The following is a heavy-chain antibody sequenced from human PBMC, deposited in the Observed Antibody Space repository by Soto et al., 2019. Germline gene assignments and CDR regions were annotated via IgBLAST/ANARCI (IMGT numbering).Heavy chain of an antibody. Sequence: QVQLVESGGGVVQPGRSLRLSCAASGFTFSSYAMHWVRQAPGKGLEWVAVISSDGSNEYYAGSVKGRFTISRDKSKNTLYLQMNSLRAEDTAVYYCARFKGCSGGSCYPYFDYWGQGTLVTVSS. CDR3: ARFKGCSGGSCYPYFDY. J-gene: IGHJ4*02. V-gene: IGHV3-30-3*01. D-gene: IGHD2-15*01. CDR1: GFTFSSYA. CDR2: ISSDGSNE.